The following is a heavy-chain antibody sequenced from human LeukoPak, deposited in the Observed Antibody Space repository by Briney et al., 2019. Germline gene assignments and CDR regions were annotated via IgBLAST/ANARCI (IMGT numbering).Heavy chain of an antibody. J-gene: IGHJ6*03. CDR1: GGSISSHY. Sequence: KPSETLSLTCTVSGGSISSHYWSWIRQPPGKGLEWIGYIYYSGSTNYNPSLKSRVTISVDTSKNQFSLKLSSVTAADTAVYYCARLERLFYYMDVWGKGTTVTVSS. D-gene: IGHD3-3*01. CDR3: ARLERLFYYMDV. CDR2: IYYSGST. V-gene: IGHV4-59*11.